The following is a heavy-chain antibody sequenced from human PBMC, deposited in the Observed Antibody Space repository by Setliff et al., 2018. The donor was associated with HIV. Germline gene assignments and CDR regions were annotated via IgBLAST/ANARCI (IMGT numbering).Heavy chain of an antibody. CDR2: VYTSGST. CDR3: ARVGLAYSGDMDV. V-gene: IGHV4-61*09. CDR1: GDSISSGSYY. D-gene: IGHD2-21*01. Sequence: PSETLSLTCTVSGDSISSGSYYWSWIQQPAGKGLEWIGHVYTSGSTDYNPSLNSRLTISIDTSRNQFSLRLNSVTAADTAVYFCARVGLAYSGDMDVWGQGTLVTVSS. J-gene: IGHJ4*02.